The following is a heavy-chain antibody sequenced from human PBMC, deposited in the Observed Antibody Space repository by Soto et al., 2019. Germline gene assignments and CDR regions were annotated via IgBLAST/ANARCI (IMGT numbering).Heavy chain of an antibody. Sequence: SETLSLTCTVSGGSISSQYWTWIRQPPGKGLEYIGYIYHSGSTHYNPSLKSRVNISVDMSKTKFFLNLSSVTAADTAVYYCARGGLNSGSEGYYYSMDVWGQGNAVT. CDR1: GGSISSQY. J-gene: IGHJ6*02. D-gene: IGHD3-10*01. CDR2: IYHSGST. CDR3: ARGGLNSGSEGYYYSMDV. V-gene: IGHV4-59*08.